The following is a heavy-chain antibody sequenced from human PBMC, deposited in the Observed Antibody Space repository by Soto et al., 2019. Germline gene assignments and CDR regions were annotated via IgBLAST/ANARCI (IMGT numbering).Heavy chain of an antibody. D-gene: IGHD5-12*01. Sequence: ASVKVSCKASGYTFTSYGISWVRQAPGQGLEWMGWISAYNGNTNYAQKLQGRVTMTTDTSTSTAYMELRSLRSDDTAVYYCEASAGGYSGYDPMGFDYWGQGTLVTVSS. CDR1: GYTFTSYG. CDR3: EASAGGYSGYDPMGFDY. J-gene: IGHJ4*02. V-gene: IGHV1-18*01. CDR2: ISAYNGNT.